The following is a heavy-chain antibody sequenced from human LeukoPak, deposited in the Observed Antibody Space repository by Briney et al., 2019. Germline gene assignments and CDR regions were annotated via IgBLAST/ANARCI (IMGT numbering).Heavy chain of an antibody. D-gene: IGHD6-13*01. CDR1: GGTFSSYA. CDR2: IIPIFGTA. V-gene: IGHV1-69*05. CDR3: ARDRVAAAGRYFDY. Sequence: GSSVKVSCKASGGTFSSYAISWVRQAPGQGLEWMGGIIPIFGTANYAQKFQDRVTITTDESTSTAYMELSSLRSEDTAVYYCARDRVAAAGRYFDYWGQGTLVTVSS. J-gene: IGHJ4*02.